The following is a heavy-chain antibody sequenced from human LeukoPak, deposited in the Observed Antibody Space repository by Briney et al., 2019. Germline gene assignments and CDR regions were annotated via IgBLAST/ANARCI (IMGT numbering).Heavy chain of an antibody. CDR2: IYSDDTT. J-gene: IGHJ4*02. CDR1: GFTVSSTY. Sequence: PGGSLRLSCAASGFTVSSTYMSWVRQAPGKGLEWVSVIYSDDTTYNADSVKGRFTISRDNSKNTLYLQMNSLRAEDTAVYFCARAAGSGWPGIFDYWGQGTLVTASS. D-gene: IGHD6-19*01. V-gene: IGHV3-53*01. CDR3: ARAAGSGWPGIFDY.